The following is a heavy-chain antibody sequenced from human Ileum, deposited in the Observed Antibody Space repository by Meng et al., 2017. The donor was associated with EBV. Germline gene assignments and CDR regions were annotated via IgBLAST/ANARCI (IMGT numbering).Heavy chain of an antibody. CDR2: ITDSDGRT. J-gene: IGHJ4*02. CDR1: GFTFSSYA. Sequence: EVQLLESGGGLVQPGWSLRLSCVASGFTFSSYAMTWVRQAPGKGLQWVSSITDSDGRTFYSDSVKGRFTISRDNAKNTLSLQMNSLRVEDTVVYYCVRGGLGPWYWGQGTLVTVSS. CDR3: VRGGLGPWY. D-gene: IGHD3/OR15-3a*01. V-gene: IGHV3-23*01.